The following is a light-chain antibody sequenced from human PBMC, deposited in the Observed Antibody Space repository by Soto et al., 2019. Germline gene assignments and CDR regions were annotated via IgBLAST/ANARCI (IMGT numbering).Light chain of an antibody. CDR1: QSVSRR. V-gene: IGKV1-5*01. Sequence: DIQMTQSPSTLSASVGDRITITCRASQSVSRRLAWYQQKPGKAPKLLIYDASSLDSGVPSRFSGRGSGTEFTLTISSLQPDDCATYYCQQYETFSGTFGPGTKVEI. CDR2: DAS. CDR3: QQYETFSGT. J-gene: IGKJ1*01.